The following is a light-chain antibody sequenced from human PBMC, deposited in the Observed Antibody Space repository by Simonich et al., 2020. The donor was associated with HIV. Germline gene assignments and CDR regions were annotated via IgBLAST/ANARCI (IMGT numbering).Light chain of an antibody. CDR2: ENN. V-gene: IGLV6-57*03. Sequence: NFILTQPHSVSESPGKTVTISCTRSRGSIASNYVPWYQQRPGSAPTTVIYENNPRTSGVPDRFSGSIDSSSNSASLTISGLKTEDEADYYCQSYDSSNQVFGGGTKLTVL. CDR3: QSYDSSNQV. J-gene: IGLJ3*02. CDR1: RGSIASNY.